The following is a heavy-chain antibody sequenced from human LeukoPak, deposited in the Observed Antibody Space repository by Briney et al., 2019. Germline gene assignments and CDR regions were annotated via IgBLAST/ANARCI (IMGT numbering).Heavy chain of an antibody. V-gene: IGHV3-30*02. J-gene: IGHJ4*02. CDR1: GFTFSDYG. CDR2: IRYDGSNK. D-gene: IGHD3-9*01. Sequence: GGSLRLSCAASGFTFSDYGMHWVRQAPGKGLEWVAFIRYDGSNKYYGDSVKGRFTISRDNSKNTLYLQMNSLRAEDTAVYYCAKDKDDILTAYSPHHGLGYWGQGTLVTVSS. CDR3: AKDKDDILTAYSPHHGLGY.